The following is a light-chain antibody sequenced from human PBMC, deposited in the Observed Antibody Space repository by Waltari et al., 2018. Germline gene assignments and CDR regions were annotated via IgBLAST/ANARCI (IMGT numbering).Light chain of an antibody. J-gene: IGLJ3*02. CDR2: GVY. CDR3: CSYANSKWV. Sequence: QSVLTQPRSVSGSPGQSVAISCTGTSSDVGGYAYVSWYLQYPGKAPKVMIYGVYKRPSGVPDRFSGSKSGNTASLSISGLQAEDEADYYCCSYANSKWVFGGGTKLTVL. CDR1: SSDVGGYAY. V-gene: IGLV2-11*01.